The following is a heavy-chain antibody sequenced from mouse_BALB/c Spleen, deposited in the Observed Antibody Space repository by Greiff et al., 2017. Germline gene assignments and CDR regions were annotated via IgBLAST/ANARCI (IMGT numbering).Heavy chain of an antibody. CDR2: ISYDGSN. CDR1: GYSITSGYY. D-gene: IGHD2-4*01. Sequence: EVQRVESGPGLVKPSQSLSLTCSVTGYSITSGYYWNWIRQFPGNKLEWMGYISYDGSNNYNPSLKNRISITRDTSKNQFFLKLNSVTTEDTATYYCARAGSTMITFAYWGQGTLVTVSA. CDR3: ARAGSTMITFAY. J-gene: IGHJ3*01. V-gene: IGHV3-6*02.